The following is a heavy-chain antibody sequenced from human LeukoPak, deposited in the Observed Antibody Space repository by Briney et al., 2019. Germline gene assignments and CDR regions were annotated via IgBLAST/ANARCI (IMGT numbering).Heavy chain of an antibody. J-gene: IGHJ5*02. Sequence: PSGTLSLTCAVSGGSISSSNWWSWVRQPPGKGLEWIGYIYYSGSTNYNPSLKSRVTISVDTSKNQFSLKLSSVTAADTAVYYCARQDSSGWYRFDPWGQGTLVTVSS. V-gene: IGHV4-4*02. CDR1: GGSISSSNW. D-gene: IGHD6-19*01. CDR3: ARQDSSGWYRFDP. CDR2: IYYSGST.